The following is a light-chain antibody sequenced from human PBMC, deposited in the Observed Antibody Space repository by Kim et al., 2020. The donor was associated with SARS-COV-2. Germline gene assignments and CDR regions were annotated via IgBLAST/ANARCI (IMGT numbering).Light chain of an antibody. CDR2: QDK. CDR1: RLGSRD. J-gene: IGLJ2*01. V-gene: IGLV3-1*01. Sequence: SVSPGQTAAITCSGVRLGSRDVCWYQQKPGQSPELLIYQDKQRPSGIPERFAGSNSGDTATLTISRTQPMDEADYYCQAWDSNNALFGGGTQLTVL. CDR3: QAWDSNNAL.